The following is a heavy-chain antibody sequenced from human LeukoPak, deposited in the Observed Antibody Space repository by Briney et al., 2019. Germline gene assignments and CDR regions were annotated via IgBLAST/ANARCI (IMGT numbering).Heavy chain of an antibody. D-gene: IGHD6-19*01. CDR1: GFTFSNYK. V-gene: IGHV3-48*01. J-gene: IGHJ4*02. CDR2: ISSSSRTI. Sequence: PGGSLRLSCAASGFTFSNYKMNWVRQAPGKGLEWVTYISSSSRTIYYADSVKGRFTISRDNAKNSLYLQMNSLRAEDTAVYYCARDNAVTLDYWGQGTLVTVSS. CDR3: ARDNAVTLDY.